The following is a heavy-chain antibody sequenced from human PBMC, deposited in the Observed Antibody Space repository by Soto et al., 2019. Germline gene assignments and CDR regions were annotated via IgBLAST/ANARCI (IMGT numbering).Heavy chain of an antibody. CDR3: ARVPIDTYMIYWSDP. CDR1: GDSVSSGDYY. CDR2: IYFSGRT. V-gene: IGHV4-61*08. D-gene: IGHD3-16*01. Sequence: QVQLRESGPGLVKPSETLSLTCTVSGDSVSSGDYYWTWIRQPPGKGLEWVGNIYFSGRTNYIPSLESRVTISLDTPKNQFSLKLTAVTAADTAVYYCARVPIDTYMIYWSDPWGQGTLVTVSS. J-gene: IGHJ5*02.